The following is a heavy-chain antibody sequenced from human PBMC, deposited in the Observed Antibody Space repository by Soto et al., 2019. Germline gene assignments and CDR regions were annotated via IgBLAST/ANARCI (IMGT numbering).Heavy chain of an antibody. J-gene: IGHJ4*02. Sequence: SETLSLTCAVSGGSISSGNYYWSWIRQPPGKGLEWIGFISYSGSTYYNASLKSRVTISVDTSKNQFSLNLSFVTAADTAVYYCATMGTPATGLYYFDYWGQGTLVTVSS. D-gene: IGHD1-7*01. V-gene: IGHV4-30-4*01. CDR3: ATMGTPATGLYYFDY. CDR1: GGSISSGNYY. CDR2: ISYSGST.